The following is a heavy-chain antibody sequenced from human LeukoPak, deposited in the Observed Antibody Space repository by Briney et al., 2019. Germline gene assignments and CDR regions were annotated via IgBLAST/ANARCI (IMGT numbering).Heavy chain of an antibody. V-gene: IGHV3-30-3*01. J-gene: IGHJ5*02. Sequence: GRSLRLSCAASGFTFSSYAMHWVRQAPGKGLEWVAVISYDGSNKYYADPVKGRFTISRDNSKKTLYLQMNSLRAEDTAVYYCARGSPYCSSTSCYFRWFDPWGQGTLVTVSS. D-gene: IGHD2-2*01. CDR3: ARGSPYCSSTSCYFRWFDP. CDR2: ISYDGSNK. CDR1: GFTFSSYA.